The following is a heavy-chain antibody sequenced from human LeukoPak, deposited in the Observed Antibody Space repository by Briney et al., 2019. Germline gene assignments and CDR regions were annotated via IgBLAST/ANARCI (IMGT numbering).Heavy chain of an antibody. V-gene: IGHV3-7*01. J-gene: IGHJ4*02. CDR1: GFTFSTYW. D-gene: IGHD6-13*01. Sequence: GGSLRLSCSASGFTFSTYWMGSVRPAPGKWLGWVANIKQDGSEKYYVDSVKGRFTISRDNAKNSLYLQMNSLRAEDTAMYYCARDSAGNDYWGQGTLVTVSS. CDR3: ARDSAGNDY. CDR2: IKQDGSEK.